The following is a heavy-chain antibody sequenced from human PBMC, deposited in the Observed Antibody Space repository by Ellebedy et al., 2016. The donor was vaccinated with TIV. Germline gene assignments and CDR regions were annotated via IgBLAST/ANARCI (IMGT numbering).Heavy chain of an antibody. CDR3: AGGTY. J-gene: IGHJ4*02. Sequence: GESLKISCAASGFTVSGDYMSWVRQAPGKGLEWISIMEPGGNTHYPNPVKGRFTVSRDNSKNTRYLQMNSLGAEDTAVYYCAGGTYWGQGTLGTVSS. V-gene: IGHV3-53*01. CDR2: MEPGGNT. CDR1: GFTVSGDY.